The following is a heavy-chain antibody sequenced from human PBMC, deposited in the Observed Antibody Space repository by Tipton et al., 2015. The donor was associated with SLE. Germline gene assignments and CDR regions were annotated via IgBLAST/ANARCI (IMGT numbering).Heavy chain of an antibody. CDR1: GYSISSDYF. Sequence: GLVKPSETLSLTCGVSGYSISSDYFWGWIRQPPGKGLEWIGEINHSGSTNYNPSLKSRVTISVDTSKNQFSLKLSSVTAADTAVYYCARGIKGPFDYWGQGTLVTVSS. CDR2: INHSGST. D-gene: IGHD3-3*02. J-gene: IGHJ4*02. CDR3: ARGIKGPFDY. V-gene: IGHV4-38-2*01.